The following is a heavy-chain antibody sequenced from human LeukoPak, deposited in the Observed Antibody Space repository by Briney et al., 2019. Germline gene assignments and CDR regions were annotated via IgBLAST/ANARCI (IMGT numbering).Heavy chain of an antibody. V-gene: IGHV4-59*11. CDR1: GGSLNGHY. D-gene: IGHD2-21*02. CDR3: ARVFRGVVTSNWFDP. CDR2: VYDNGNT. Sequence: PSEPLTLPCTVTGGSLNGHYWTWIRQPPGQGLEWIGFVYDNGNTNYNSSLQSRVTMSVDTSTNQLSLKMSSVTAADTAIYYCARVFRGVVTSNWFDPWGQGTLVTVSS. J-gene: IGHJ5*02.